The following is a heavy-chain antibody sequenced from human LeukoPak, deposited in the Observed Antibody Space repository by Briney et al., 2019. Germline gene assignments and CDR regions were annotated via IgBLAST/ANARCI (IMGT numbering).Heavy chain of an antibody. CDR1: GFTFSSYE. CDR2: ISSSGSTI. D-gene: IGHD4-17*01. J-gene: IGHJ4*02. V-gene: IGHV3-48*03. Sequence: PGGSLRLSCAASGFTFSSYEMSWVRQAPGKGLEWVSYISSSGSTIYYADSAKGRFTISRDNAKNSLYLQMNSLRAEDTAVYYCARRLRRNYFDYWGQGTLVTVSS. CDR3: ARRLRRNYFDY.